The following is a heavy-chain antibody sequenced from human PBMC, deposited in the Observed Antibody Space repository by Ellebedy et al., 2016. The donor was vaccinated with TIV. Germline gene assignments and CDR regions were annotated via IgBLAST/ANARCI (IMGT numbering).Heavy chain of an antibody. J-gene: IGHJ4*02. V-gene: IGHV5-51*01. CDR2: IYPGDSDT. D-gene: IGHD6-13*01. CDR3: ARQVGGSSPLEFDY. CDR1: GYSFTSYW. Sequence: KVSXXGSGYSFTSYWIGWVRQMPGKGLEWMGIIYPGDSDTRYSPSFQGQVTISADKSISTAYLQWSSLKASDTAMYYCARQVGGSSPLEFDYWGQGTLVTVAS.